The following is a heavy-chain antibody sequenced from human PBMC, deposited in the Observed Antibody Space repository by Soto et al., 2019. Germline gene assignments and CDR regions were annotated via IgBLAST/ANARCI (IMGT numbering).Heavy chain of an antibody. CDR1: GGTFSSYA. CDR3: ARDRCSSTSCYTTYYYYYGMDV. V-gene: IGHV1-69*13. J-gene: IGHJ6*02. Sequence: SVKVSCKASGGTFSSYAISWVRQAPGQGLEWMGGIIPIFGTANYAQKFQGRVTITADESTSTAYMELSSLRSEDTAVYYCARDRCSSTSCYTTYYYYYGMDVWGQGTTVTVSS. D-gene: IGHD2-2*02. CDR2: IIPIFGTA.